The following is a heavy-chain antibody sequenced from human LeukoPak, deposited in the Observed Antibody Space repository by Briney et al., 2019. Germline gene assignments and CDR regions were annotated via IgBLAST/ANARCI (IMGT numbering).Heavy chain of an antibody. CDR3: AKVWDIVVVPAPYYFDY. V-gene: IGHV3-23*01. J-gene: IGHJ4*02. Sequence: GGSLRLSCAASGFTFSSYAMSWVRQAPGKGLEWVSAISGSGGSTYYADSVKGRFTISRDNSKNTLYLQLNSLRAEDTAVYYCAKVWDIVVVPAPYYFDYWGQGTLVTVSS. D-gene: IGHD2-2*01. CDR1: GFTFSSYA. CDR2: ISGSGGST.